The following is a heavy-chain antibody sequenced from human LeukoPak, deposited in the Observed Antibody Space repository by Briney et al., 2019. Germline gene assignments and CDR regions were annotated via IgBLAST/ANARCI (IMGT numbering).Heavy chain of an antibody. J-gene: IGHJ6*02. Sequence: PGGSLRLSCAASGFTFSSYEMNWVRQAPGKGLEWVAYISSSGRTIYYADSVRGRFTISRHNANNSLYLQMNSLRAEDTAVYYCARDGAGYYDSSSYENYYYYGMDVWGQGTTVTVSS. D-gene: IGHD3-22*01. CDR2: ISSSGRTI. V-gene: IGHV3-48*03. CDR1: GFTFSSYE. CDR3: ARDGAGYYDSSSYENYYYYGMDV.